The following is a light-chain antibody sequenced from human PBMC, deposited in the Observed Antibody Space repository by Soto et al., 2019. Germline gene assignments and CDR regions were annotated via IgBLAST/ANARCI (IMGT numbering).Light chain of an antibody. CDR2: DAS. CDR1: QDIRRS. J-gene: IGKJ1*01. CDR3: HQYENIPWT. Sequence: DIQMTQSPSSLSASVGDRVTITCQASQDIRRSLNWYQQKPGKAHNLLIYDASKLEIVVPSRFSGSGSGALFALTISSLQPEDFATYYCHQYENIPWTFGQGTRVEIK. V-gene: IGKV1-33*01.